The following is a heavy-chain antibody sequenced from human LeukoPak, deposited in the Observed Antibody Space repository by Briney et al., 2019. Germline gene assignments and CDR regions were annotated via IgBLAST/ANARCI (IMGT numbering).Heavy chain of an antibody. D-gene: IGHD6-19*01. CDR2: IYHSGST. J-gene: IGHJ4*02. Sequence: SETLSLTCTVSGYSISSGYYWGWIRQPPGKGLEWIGSIYHSGSTYYNPSLKSRVTISVDTSKNQFSLKLGSVTAADTAVYYCARRSGWYAPFDYWGQGTLVTVSS. CDR1: GYSISSGYY. V-gene: IGHV4-38-2*02. CDR3: ARRSGWYAPFDY.